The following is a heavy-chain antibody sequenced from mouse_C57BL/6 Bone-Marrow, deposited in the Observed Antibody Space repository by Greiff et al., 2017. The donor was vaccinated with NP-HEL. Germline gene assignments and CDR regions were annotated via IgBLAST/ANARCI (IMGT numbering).Heavy chain of an antibody. J-gene: IGHJ2*01. D-gene: IGHD1-1*01. CDR3: SRYRDYYGSSYDYFDY. Sequence: VQLKQSGAELVKPGASVKLSCTASGFNIKDYYMHWVKQRTEQGLEWIGRIDPEDGETKYVPKCQGKAAITADTSSNTAYLQLSSLTSEDTAVYYCSRYRDYYGSSYDYFDYWGQGTTLTVSS. V-gene: IGHV14-2*01. CDR2: IDPEDGET. CDR1: GFNIKDYY.